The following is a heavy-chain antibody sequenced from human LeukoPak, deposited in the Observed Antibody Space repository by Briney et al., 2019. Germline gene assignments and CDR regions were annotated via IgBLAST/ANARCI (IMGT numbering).Heavy chain of an antibody. V-gene: IGHV4-4*02. D-gene: IGHD3-22*01. CDR3: ARHYYSDPFDY. J-gene: IGHJ4*02. CDR1: GGSISSSNW. CDR2: IYHSGST. Sequence: SETLSLTCAVSGGSISSSNWWSWVRQPPGKGLEWIGEIYHSGSTNYNPSLKSRATISVDTSKNQFSLKLSSVTAADTAVYYCARHYYSDPFDYWGQGTLVTVSS.